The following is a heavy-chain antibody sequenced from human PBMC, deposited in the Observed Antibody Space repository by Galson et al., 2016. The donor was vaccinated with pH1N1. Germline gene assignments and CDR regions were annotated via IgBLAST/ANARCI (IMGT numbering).Heavy chain of an antibody. D-gene: IGHD3-3*01. CDR1: GITFRDTW. CDR3: TTDRTLAITSFGVTTSFDN. V-gene: IGHV3-15*01. Sequence: SLRLSCAVSGITFRDTWMSWVRQAPGQGLEWVGRIYSDVDGATTHYAAPVQGRFTISRDSSTNTLYLQMNRVMTEDTAVYYCTTDRTLAITSFGVTTSFDNWGQGALITVSS. CDR2: IYSDVDGATT. J-gene: IGHJ4*02.